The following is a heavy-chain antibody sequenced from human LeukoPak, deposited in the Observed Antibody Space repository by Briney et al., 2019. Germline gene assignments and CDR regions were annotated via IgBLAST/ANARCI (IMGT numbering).Heavy chain of an antibody. J-gene: IGHJ4*02. D-gene: IGHD3-22*01. Sequence: GESLKISCKGSGYIFTSYLIGWVRQMPGKGPEWMGIIYPGDSDTRYSPSFQGQVTISADKSINTAYLQWSSLKASDTAMYYCARRYDNTGYYVYWGQGTLVTVSS. V-gene: IGHV5-51*01. CDR2: IYPGDSDT. CDR1: GYIFTSYL. CDR3: ARRYDNTGYYVY.